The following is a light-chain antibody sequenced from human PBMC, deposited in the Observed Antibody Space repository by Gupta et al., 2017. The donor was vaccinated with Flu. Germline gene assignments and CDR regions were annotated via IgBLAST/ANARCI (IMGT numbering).Light chain of an antibody. CDR1: QSVGSY. V-gene: IGKV3-11*02. J-gene: IGKJ4*01. CDR3: QHRGDWPPLT. Sequence: EAVLTQSPATLSLSPGERATLSCRASQSVGSYLAWYQLKPGQAPRLLIYDASNRTTGIPARFSGGGSGGGXTLTISXLEHEDFAVYYCQHRGDWPPLTFGXGTKVEI. CDR2: DAS.